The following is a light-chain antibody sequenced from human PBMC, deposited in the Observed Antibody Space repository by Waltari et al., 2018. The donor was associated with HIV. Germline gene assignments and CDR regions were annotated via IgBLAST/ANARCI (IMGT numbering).Light chain of an antibody. CDR1: SSNVGSYNL. CDR3: CSYTGSNPFLL. CDR2: EVS. Sequence: QSALTQPASVSGSPGQSITISCTGTSSNVGSYNLVSWYQQHPGIAPKVMIYEVSKRPSGVSNRFSGSKSGNTASLTISGLQAEDEADYYCCSYTGSNPFLLFGGGTKLTVL. J-gene: IGLJ2*01. V-gene: IGLV2-23*02.